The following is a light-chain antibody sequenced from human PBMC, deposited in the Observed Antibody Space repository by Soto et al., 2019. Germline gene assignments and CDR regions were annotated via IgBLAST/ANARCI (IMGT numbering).Light chain of an antibody. V-gene: IGLV2-14*01. CDR1: SSDVGGYNY. J-gene: IGLJ1*01. CDR3: TSYTTSRTLV. Sequence: QSVLTQPASVSESPGQSITISCTGTSSDVGGYNYVSWYQQHPGKAPELLIYEVISRPSGVSARFSGSKSGNTASLTISGLQAEDEADYYCTSYTTSRTLVFGTGTKVTVL. CDR2: EVI.